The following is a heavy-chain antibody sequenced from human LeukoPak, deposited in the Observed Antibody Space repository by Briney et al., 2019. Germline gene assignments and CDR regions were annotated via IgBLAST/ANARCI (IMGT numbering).Heavy chain of an antibody. Sequence: SETLSLTYTVSGGSISSYYWSWIRQPPGKGLEWIGHIYYSGSTHYNPSLKSRVTISVDTSKNQFSLKLSSVTAADTAVYYCARHVGNSGSGSYLTYFDYWGQGTLVTVSS. V-gene: IGHV4-59*08. CDR2: IYYSGST. J-gene: IGHJ4*02. D-gene: IGHD3-10*01. CDR3: ARHVGNSGSGSYLTYFDY. CDR1: GGSISSYY.